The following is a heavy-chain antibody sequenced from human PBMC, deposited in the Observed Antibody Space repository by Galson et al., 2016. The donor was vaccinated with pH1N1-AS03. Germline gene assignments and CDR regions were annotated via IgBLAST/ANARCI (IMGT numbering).Heavy chain of an antibody. V-gene: IGHV3-7*01. CDR2: IKQDGSEK. J-gene: IGHJ4*02. CDR1: GFTFSTYW. CDR3: AREGDDFWGDSKHGADY. Sequence: SLRLSCAASGFTFSTYWMSWVRQAPGKGLEWVANIKQDGSEKYYVDSVKGRFTISRDNAKNSLFLQMNSLRAEDTAVYYCAREGDDFWGDSKHGADYWGQGTLVTVSS. D-gene: IGHD3-3*01.